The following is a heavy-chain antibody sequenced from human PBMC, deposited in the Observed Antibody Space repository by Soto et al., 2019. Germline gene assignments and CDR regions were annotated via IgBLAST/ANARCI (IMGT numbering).Heavy chain of an antibody. CDR1: GYTFIYYY. J-gene: IGHJ5*02. CDR2: IIPKSGDR. V-gene: IGHV1-2*02. Sequence: AALKVSCTASGYTFIYYYINWLRQAPGQRPEWMGWIIPKSGDRQYSEKFQGRLAMTADTSINTAYTEMTSLRSDDTTVYYCARGFYDSSGFFYSGWFDPWGQRSLV. CDR3: ARGFYDSSGFFYSGWFDP. D-gene: IGHD3-22*01.